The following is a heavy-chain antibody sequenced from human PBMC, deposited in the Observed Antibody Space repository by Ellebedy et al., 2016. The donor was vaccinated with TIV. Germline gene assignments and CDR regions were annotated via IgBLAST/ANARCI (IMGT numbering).Heavy chain of an antibody. CDR2: LHSGGTT. Sequence: GESLKISCAASGFTISNNYMSWVRQAPGKGLEWVAILHSGGTTFYADSVKGRFTISRDSSKNTLYLQMNSLRVEDTAVYYCARAPTVTLVFDCWGQGTLVTVSS. CDR3: ARAPTVTLVFDC. V-gene: IGHV3-53*01. D-gene: IGHD4-17*01. CDR1: GFTISNNY. J-gene: IGHJ4*02.